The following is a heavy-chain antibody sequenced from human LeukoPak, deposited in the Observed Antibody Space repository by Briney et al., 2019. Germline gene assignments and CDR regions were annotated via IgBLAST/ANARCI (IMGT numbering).Heavy chain of an antibody. V-gene: IGHV3-21*06. Sequence: GGSLRLSCAASGFTVSSNYMNWVRQAPGKGLEWVSFISSSSNYIYYADSVKGRFTISRDNAKNSLYLQMNSLRAEDTAVYYCARVRDGLGEYWGQGTLVTVSS. CDR3: ARVRDGLGEY. CDR2: ISSSSNYI. D-gene: IGHD3-16*01. CDR1: GFTVSSNY. J-gene: IGHJ4*02.